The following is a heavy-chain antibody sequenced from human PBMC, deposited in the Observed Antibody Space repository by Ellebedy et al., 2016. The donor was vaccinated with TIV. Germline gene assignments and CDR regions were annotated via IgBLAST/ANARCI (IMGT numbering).Heavy chain of an antibody. CDR1: GFTFSSYS. D-gene: IGHD3-22*01. V-gene: IGHV3-48*04. Sequence: GGSLRLSXAASGFTFSSYSMNWVRQAPGKGLEWVSYISSTTSTIYYAGSVKGRFTISRDNAKNSLYLQMNSLRAEDTAVYYCARGYYDSSGYEHFDYWGQGTLVTVSS. J-gene: IGHJ4*02. CDR3: ARGYYDSSGYEHFDY. CDR2: ISSTTSTI.